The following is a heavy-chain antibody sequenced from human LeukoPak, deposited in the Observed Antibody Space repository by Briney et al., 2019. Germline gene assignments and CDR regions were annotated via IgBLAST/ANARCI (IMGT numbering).Heavy chain of an antibody. V-gene: IGHV4-38-2*02. Sequence: SETLSLTCTVSGYSISSGYYWGWIRQPPGKGLEWIGSIYHSGSTYYNPSLKSRVTMSVDTSKNQFSLRLSSVTAADTAVYYCARHNYFGSGSRSLEFDYWGQGTLVTISS. CDR1: GYSISSGYY. D-gene: IGHD3-10*01. CDR2: IYHSGST. J-gene: IGHJ4*02. CDR3: ARHNYFGSGSRSLEFDY.